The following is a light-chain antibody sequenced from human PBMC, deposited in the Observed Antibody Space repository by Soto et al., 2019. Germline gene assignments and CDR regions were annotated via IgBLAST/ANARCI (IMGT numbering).Light chain of an antibody. CDR2: EVS. CDR3: SSYTSSSTLL. J-gene: IGLJ2*01. CDR1: TSDVGGYNY. Sequence: QSALTQPASVSGSPGQSITISCTGTTSDVGGYNYVSWYQHHPGKAPKLMIYEVSNRPSGVSNRFSGSKSGNTASLTISGLQAEDAADYHCSSYTSSSTLLFGGGTKLTVL. V-gene: IGLV2-14*01.